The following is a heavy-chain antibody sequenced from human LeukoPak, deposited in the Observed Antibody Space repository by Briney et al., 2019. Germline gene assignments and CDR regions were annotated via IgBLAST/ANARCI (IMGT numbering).Heavy chain of an antibody. CDR3: ARGSGAFDY. D-gene: IGHD6-19*01. CDR1: GGSISSYY. Sequence: SETLSLTCTVSGGSISSYYWSWIRQPPGKGLEWIGYIYYSGSTNYNPSLKSRVTISVDTSKNQYSLKLSSVTAADTAVYYCARGSGAFDYWGQGTLVTVSS. CDR2: IYYSGST. J-gene: IGHJ4*02. V-gene: IGHV4-59*08.